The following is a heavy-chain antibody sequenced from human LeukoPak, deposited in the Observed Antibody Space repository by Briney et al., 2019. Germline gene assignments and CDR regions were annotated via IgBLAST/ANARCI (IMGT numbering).Heavy chain of an antibody. CDR2: INHSGST. D-gene: IGHD4-11*01. Sequence: PSETLSLTCAVYGGSFSGYYWSWIRQPPGKGLEWIGEINHSGSTNYNPSLKSRVTISVDTSKNQFSLKLSSVTAADTAVYYCARREVTTLRANLRGEANWFDPWGQGTLVTVSS. CDR3: ARREVTTLRANLRGEANWFDP. J-gene: IGHJ5*02. CDR1: GGSFSGYY. V-gene: IGHV4-34*01.